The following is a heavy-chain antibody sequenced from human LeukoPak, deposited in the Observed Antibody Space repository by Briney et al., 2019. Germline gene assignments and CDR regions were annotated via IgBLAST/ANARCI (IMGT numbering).Heavy chain of an antibody. J-gene: IGHJ4*02. CDR3: AKDQEVVAITGSFDY. CDR2: ISSSSSYI. CDR1: GFTFSSYS. Sequence: AGGSLRLSCAASGFTFSSYSMNWVRQAPGKGLEWVSSISSSSSYIYYADSVKGRFTISRDNAKNSLYLQMNSLRAEDTAVYYCAKDQEVVAITGSFDYWGQGTLVTVSS. D-gene: IGHD5-12*01. V-gene: IGHV3-21*01.